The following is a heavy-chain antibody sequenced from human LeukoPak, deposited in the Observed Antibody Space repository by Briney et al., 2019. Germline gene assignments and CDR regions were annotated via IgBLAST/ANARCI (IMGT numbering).Heavy chain of an antibody. CDR2: LNPSVGST. J-gene: IGHJ6*04. Sequence: GASVKVSCKASGYTLTTYYMHWVRQAPGQGLEWMGILNPSVGSTTYAQKFQGRVTVTRDMSTSTVYMELSSLRSEDTAVYYCARDKYYYGSGSYSGYYMDVWGKGTTVTVSS. CDR1: GYTLTTYY. D-gene: IGHD3-10*01. CDR3: ARDKYYYGSGSYSGYYMDV. V-gene: IGHV1-46*01.